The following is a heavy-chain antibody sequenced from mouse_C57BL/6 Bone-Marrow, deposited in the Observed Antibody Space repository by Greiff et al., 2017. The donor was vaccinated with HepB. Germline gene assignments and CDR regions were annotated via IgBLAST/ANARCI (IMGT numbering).Heavy chain of an antibody. D-gene: IGHD2-3*01. CDR2: IYPGSGST. Sequence: QVQLQQPGAELVKPGASVKMSCKASGYTFTSYWITWVKHRPGQGLEWIGDIYPGSGSTNYNEKFKSKATLTVDTSSSTAYMQLSSLTSEDSAVYYCARGGWLPSWFAYWGQGTLVTVSA. J-gene: IGHJ3*01. V-gene: IGHV1-55*01. CDR3: ARGGWLPSWFAY. CDR1: GYTFTSYW.